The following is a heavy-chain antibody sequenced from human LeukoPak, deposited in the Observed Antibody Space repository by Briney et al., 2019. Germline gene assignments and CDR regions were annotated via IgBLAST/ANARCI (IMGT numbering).Heavy chain of an antibody. CDR3: ARHCSSTSCHAGDYYYYGMDV. CDR1: GGTFSSYA. Sequence: SVKVSCKASGGTFSSYAISWVRQAPGQGLEWMGGIIPIFGTANYAQKFQGRVTITADESTSTAYMELSSLRSEDTAVYYCARHCSSTSCHAGDYYYYGMDVWGQGTTVTVSS. J-gene: IGHJ6*02. V-gene: IGHV1-69*13. CDR2: IIPIFGTA. D-gene: IGHD2-2*01.